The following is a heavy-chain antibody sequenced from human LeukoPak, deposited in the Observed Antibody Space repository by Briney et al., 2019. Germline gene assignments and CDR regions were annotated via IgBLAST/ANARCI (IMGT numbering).Heavy chain of an antibody. Sequence: GGSLRLSCAASGFTFDDYAMHWVRQAPGKGLEWVSGISWNSGSIGYADSVKGRFTISRDNAKNSLYLQMNSLRAEDTALYYCAKDTSSWYHDAFDIWGQGIMVTVSS. CDR2: ISWNSGSI. CDR1: GFTFDDYA. V-gene: IGHV3-9*01. D-gene: IGHD6-13*01. J-gene: IGHJ3*02. CDR3: AKDTSSWYHDAFDI.